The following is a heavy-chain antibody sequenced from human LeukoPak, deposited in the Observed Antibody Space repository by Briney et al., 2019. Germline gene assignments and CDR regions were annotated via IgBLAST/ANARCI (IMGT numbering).Heavy chain of an antibody. Sequence: GGSLRLSCAASGFTFSSYSMNWVRQAPGKGLEWVSSISSSSSYIYYADSVKGRFTISRDNAKNSLYLQMNSLRAEDTAVYYCAREARPLEPPAFDIWGQGTMVTVSS. V-gene: IGHV3-21*01. CDR2: ISSSSSYI. D-gene: IGHD6-6*01. CDR3: AREARPLEPPAFDI. CDR1: GFTFSSYS. J-gene: IGHJ3*02.